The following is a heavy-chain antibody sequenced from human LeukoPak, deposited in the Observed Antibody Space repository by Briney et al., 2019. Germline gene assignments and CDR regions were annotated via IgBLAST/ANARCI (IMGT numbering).Heavy chain of an antibody. CDR3: ARGHAVSYYGSVSYDGMDV. J-gene: IGHJ6*02. CDR1: GGSISSYY. Sequence: SETLSLTCTVSGGSISSYYWSWIRQPAGKGLEWIGRIYTSGSTNYNPSLKSRVTMSVDTSKNQFSLKLSSVTAADTAVYYCARGHAVSYYGSVSYDGMDVWGQGTTVTVSS. V-gene: IGHV4-4*07. CDR2: IYTSGST. D-gene: IGHD3-10*01.